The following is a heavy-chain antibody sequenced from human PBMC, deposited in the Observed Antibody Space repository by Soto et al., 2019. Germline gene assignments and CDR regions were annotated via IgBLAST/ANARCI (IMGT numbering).Heavy chain of an antibody. D-gene: IGHD3-16*01. Sequence: QLQLQESGPGLVKPSETLSLACTVSGGSISSNSYYWDWIRQPPGKGLEWIGSMDYSGATYHNPSLQSRVTISVATSKNQFSLPLSSVTAADTAVYYCARHAAYDSVWGKSDGSDYWGQGTLVTVSS. CDR2: MDYSGAT. CDR3: ARHAAYDSVWGKSDGSDY. CDR1: GGSISSNSYY. V-gene: IGHV4-39*01. J-gene: IGHJ4*02.